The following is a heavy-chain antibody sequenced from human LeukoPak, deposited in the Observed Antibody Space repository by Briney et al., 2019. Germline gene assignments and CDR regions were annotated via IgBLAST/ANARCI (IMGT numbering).Heavy chain of an antibody. CDR2: IRYDGSNK. CDR1: GFTFSSYG. V-gene: IGHV3-30*02. J-gene: IGHJ6*03. D-gene: IGHD2-2*01. CDR3: AKEGRCCSSTSCYRPYYMDV. Sequence: PGGSLRLSCAASGFTFSSYGMHWVRQAPGKGLEWVAFIRYDGSNKYYADSVKGRFTISRDNSKNTLYLQMNSLRAEDTAVYYCAKEGRCCSSTSCYRPYYMDVWGKGTTVTVSS.